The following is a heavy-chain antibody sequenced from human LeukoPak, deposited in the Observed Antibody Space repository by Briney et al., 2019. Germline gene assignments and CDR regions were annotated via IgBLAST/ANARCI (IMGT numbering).Heavy chain of an antibody. V-gene: IGHV4-59*05. Sequence: GSLRLSCAASGFTFSSYEMNWVRQPPGKGLEWIGTINYSGSTFYNPSLKSRVTISVDTSKNQFSLMLNSVTAADTALYFCARARLSIVRGITNFDYWGQGTVVTVSS. CDR2: INYSGST. J-gene: IGHJ4*02. CDR3: ARARLSIVRGITNFDY. CDR1: GFTFSSYE. D-gene: IGHD3-10*01.